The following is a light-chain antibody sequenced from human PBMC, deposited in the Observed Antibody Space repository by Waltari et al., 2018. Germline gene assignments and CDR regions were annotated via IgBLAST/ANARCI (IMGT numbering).Light chain of an antibody. Sequence: EIVMTQSPATLSVSPGERATLSCRASQSVSSNLAWYQQKPGQAPGPLIYGASTRATGIPARFSGSGSGTEFTLTISSLQSEDFAVYYCQQYNNWSWTFGQGTKVEIK. V-gene: IGKV3-15*01. CDR3: QQYNNWSWT. CDR2: GAS. J-gene: IGKJ1*01. CDR1: QSVSSN.